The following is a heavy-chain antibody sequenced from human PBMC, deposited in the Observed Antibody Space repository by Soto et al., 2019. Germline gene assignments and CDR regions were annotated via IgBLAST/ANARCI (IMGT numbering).Heavy chain of an antibody. CDR2: INHSGST. Sequence: SETLSLTCAAFGGSFSGYYWSWIRQPPGKGLEWIGEINHSGSTNHNPSLKSRVTISVDTSKNQFYLNLRSVTAADTAVYYCARDRYGNYYYYGMDVWGQGTTVTVSS. V-gene: IGHV4-34*01. CDR1: GGSFSGYY. D-gene: IGHD5-18*01. J-gene: IGHJ6*02. CDR3: ARDRYGNYYYYGMDV.